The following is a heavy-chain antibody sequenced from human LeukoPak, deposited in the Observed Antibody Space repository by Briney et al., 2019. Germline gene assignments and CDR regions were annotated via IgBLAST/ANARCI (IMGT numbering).Heavy chain of an antibody. J-gene: IGHJ6*04. CDR2: IGSSGSHI. D-gene: IGHD1-1*01. V-gene: IGHV3-21*04. CDR1: GFTFSSYS. Sequence: GGSLRLSCEASGFTFSSYSMNWVRQAPGKGLEWVSSIGSSGSHIFYTDSVKGRFTISRDNSKNTLDLQMNSLRAEDTAVYYCAKVGYPEGGPRLDVWGKGTTVTVSS. CDR3: AKVGYPEGGPRLDV.